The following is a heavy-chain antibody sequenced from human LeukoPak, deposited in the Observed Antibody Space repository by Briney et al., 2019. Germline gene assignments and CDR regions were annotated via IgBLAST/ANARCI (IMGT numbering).Heavy chain of an antibody. Sequence: SETLSLTCTVPGGSISSYYWSWIRQPAGKGLEWIGRIYTSGSTNYNPSLKSRVTMSVDTSKNQFSLKLSSVTAADTAVYYCARVYYYDSSGYQYYFDYWGQGTLVTVSS. CDR2: IYTSGST. CDR3: ARVYYYDSSGYQYYFDY. CDR1: GGSISSYY. J-gene: IGHJ4*02. V-gene: IGHV4-4*07. D-gene: IGHD3-22*01.